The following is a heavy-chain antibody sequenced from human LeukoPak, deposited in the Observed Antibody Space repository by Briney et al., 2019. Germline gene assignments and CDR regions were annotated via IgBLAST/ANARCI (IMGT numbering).Heavy chain of an antibody. CDR1: GASISSNY. Sequence: SETLSLTCSVSGASISSNYWTWIRQPPGKGLEWIGNIYYSGTTNYNPSLKSRVTISVDQSKKQFSLNLISVTAADTAVYYCAKQRGALRENYYMDVWGKGTTVTVPS. CDR3: AKQRGALRENYYMDV. CDR2: IYYSGTT. J-gene: IGHJ6*03. V-gene: IGHV4-59*01. D-gene: IGHD1/OR15-1a*01.